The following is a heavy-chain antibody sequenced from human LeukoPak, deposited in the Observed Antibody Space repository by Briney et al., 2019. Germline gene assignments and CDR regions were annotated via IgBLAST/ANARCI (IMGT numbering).Heavy chain of an antibody. V-gene: IGHV3-73*01. J-gene: IGHJ5*02. CDR3: TRHWFDP. CDR2: IRSKANSYAT. Sequence: GGSLRLSCAASGLTFSTYDMSWVRQASGKGLEWVGRIRSKANSYATAYAASVKGRFTISRDDSKNTAYLQMNSLKTEDTAVYYCTRHWFDPWGQGTLVTVSS. CDR1: GLTFSTYD.